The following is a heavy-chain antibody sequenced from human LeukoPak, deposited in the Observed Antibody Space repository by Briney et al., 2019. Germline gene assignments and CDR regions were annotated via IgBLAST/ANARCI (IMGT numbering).Heavy chain of an antibody. J-gene: IGHJ5*02. CDR1: GVSLSSTGYY. D-gene: IGHD2-15*01. V-gene: IGHV4-30-4*01. CDR3: AREYVVVVAARGAFDP. CDR2: IYYSGST. Sequence: PSQTLSLTCTVSGVSLSSTGYYWSWIRQPPGKGLEWIGYIYYSGSTYYNPSLRSRVTISVDTSKNQFSLKLSSVTAADTAVYYCAREYVVVVAARGAFDPWGQGTLVTVSS.